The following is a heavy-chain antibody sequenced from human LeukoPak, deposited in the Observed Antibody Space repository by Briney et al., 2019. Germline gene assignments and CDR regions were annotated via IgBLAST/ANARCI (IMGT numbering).Heavy chain of an antibody. J-gene: IGHJ4*02. CDR1: GGSFSGYY. V-gene: IGHV4-34*01. D-gene: IGHD2-15*01. CDR2: ISPSAIT. CDR3: ARDRLICSGGSCYSMGVDY. Sequence: SETLSLTCAVYGGSFSGYYWIWIRQPPGKGLEWIGEISPSAITHYNPSLKSRVTISIDTSKNQFSLKLSSVTAADTAVYYCARDRLICSGGSCYSMGVDYWGQGTLVTVSS.